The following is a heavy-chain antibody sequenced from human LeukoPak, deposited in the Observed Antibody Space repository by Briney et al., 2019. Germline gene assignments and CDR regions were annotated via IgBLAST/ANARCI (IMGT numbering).Heavy chain of an antibody. J-gene: IGHJ4*02. CDR2: IYPGDSDT. CDR1: GYIFASYW. CDR3: ARVRRSSGWFGDY. V-gene: IGHV5-51*01. Sequence: GESLKISCKGSGYIFASYWIGWVRPLPGKGLEWMGIIYPGDSDTRYSPSFQGQVTISADKPVSTAYLQWSSLKASDTAIYYCARVRRSSGWFGDYWGQGTLVTVSS. D-gene: IGHD6-19*01.